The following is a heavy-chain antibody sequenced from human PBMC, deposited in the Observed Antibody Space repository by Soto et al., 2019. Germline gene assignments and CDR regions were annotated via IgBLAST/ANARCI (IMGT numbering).Heavy chain of an antibody. CDR2: MNPNSGNT. V-gene: IGHV1-8*01. CDR3: ARVRGYCTHGVCYHPDYYYYYGMDV. J-gene: IGHJ6*02. Sequence: XSVKGSCNASGYPFSSYDINWVRQATGQGLEWMGWMNPNSGNTGYAQKFQGRVTMTRNTSISTAYMELSSLRSEDTAVYYCARVRGYCTHGVCYHPDYYYYYGMDVWGQGTTVTVS. D-gene: IGHD2-8*01. CDR1: GYPFSSYD.